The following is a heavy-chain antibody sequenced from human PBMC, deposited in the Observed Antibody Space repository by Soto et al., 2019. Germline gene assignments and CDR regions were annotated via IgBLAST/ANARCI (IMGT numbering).Heavy chain of an antibody. J-gene: IGHJ6*02. Sequence: SETLSLTCTVSGGSISSGDYYWSWIRQPPGKGLEWIGYIYYSGSTYYNPSLKSRVTISVHTSKNQFSLELSSVTAADTAVYYCARDTYYYGPYGMDVWGQGTTVTVSS. CDR3: ARDTYYYGPYGMDV. CDR2: IYYSGST. V-gene: IGHV4-30-4*01. D-gene: IGHD3-10*01. CDR1: GGSISSGDYY.